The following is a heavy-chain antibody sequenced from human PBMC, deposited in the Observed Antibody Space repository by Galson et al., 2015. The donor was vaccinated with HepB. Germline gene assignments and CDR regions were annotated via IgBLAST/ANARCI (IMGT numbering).Heavy chain of an antibody. CDR2: ISYDGTNE. V-gene: IGHV3-30*18. J-gene: IGHJ6*03. CDR3: AKSRQVLVLYYHMDV. Sequence: SLRLSCAASGFTFSSYAMHWVRQAPGRGLEWVALISYDGTNEYYGDSVKGRFTISRDNSMHTLYLQMNSLRAEDTAVYYCAKSRQVLVLYYHMDVWGKGTTVTVSS. D-gene: IGHD6-6*01. CDR1: GFTFSSYA.